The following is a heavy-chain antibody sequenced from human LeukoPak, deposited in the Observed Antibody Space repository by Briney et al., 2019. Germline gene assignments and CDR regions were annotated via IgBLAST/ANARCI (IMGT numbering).Heavy chain of an antibody. CDR1: GFIFSDCW. CDR2: IKQDGSRI. J-gene: IGHJ4*02. V-gene: IGHV3-7*04. Sequence: GGSLRLSCSASGFIFSDCWMTWVRQAPGKGLEWVANIKQDGSRIHYVDSVKGRFTISRDNAKNSLYLQMNSLRAEDTAVYYCARDPPPDDTSGYLDYWGQGALVTVSS. D-gene: IGHD3-22*01. CDR3: ARDPPPDDTSGYLDY.